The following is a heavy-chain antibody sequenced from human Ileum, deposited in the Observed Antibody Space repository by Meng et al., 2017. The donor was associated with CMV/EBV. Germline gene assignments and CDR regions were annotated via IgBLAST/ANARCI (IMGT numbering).Heavy chain of an antibody. CDR2: VSAKNGEA. D-gene: IGHD2-21*02. V-gene: IGHV1-18*01. Sequence: CKAFGYMFAIYGVTWVRQAPGQGLEWMGWVSAKNGEANYGQNFQGRVTVTRDTSTNTAYMELRSLRSDDSAVYYCARAGAEVTRSFDLWGQGTLVTVSS. CDR1: GYMFAIYG. CDR3: ARAGAEVTRSFDL. J-gene: IGHJ4*02.